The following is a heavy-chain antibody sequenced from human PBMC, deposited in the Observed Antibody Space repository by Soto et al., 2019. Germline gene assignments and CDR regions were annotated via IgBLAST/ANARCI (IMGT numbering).Heavy chain of an antibody. CDR2: TYYRSKWYS. D-gene: IGHD6-13*01. CDR3: AQAAGYISTWFFDS. J-gene: IGHJ4*02. V-gene: IGHV6-1*01. Sequence: QVQLQQSGPGLVKPSQTLSLTCAISGDSVSSNSAAWNWIRQSPSRGLEWLGRTYYRSKWYSDYAVSVKSRITINPDTPKNQFSLQLNSLTPEDPAVYYCAQAAGYISTWFFDSWAQGTLVTVSS. CDR1: GDSVSSNSAA.